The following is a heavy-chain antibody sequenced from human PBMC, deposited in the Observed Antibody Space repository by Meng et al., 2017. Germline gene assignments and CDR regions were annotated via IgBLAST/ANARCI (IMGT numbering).Heavy chain of an antibody. CDR3: ASSPFITNWDSSLDY. D-gene: IGHD1-26*01. J-gene: IGHJ4*02. Sequence: SETLSLTCALYGGSFSGYFWTWIRQPPGKGLEWIGEINHSGTTHYNPSLKSRVTISIDTSTDQFSLKLSPVTAADTAVYYCASSPFITNWDSSLDYWGQGTLVTVSS. V-gene: IGHV4-34*01. CDR1: GGSFSGYF. CDR2: INHSGTT.